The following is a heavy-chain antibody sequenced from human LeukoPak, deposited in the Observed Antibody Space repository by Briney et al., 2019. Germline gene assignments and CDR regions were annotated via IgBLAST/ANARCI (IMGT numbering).Heavy chain of an antibody. J-gene: IGHJ4*02. Sequence: ASVKVSCKASGYTFTGYYMHWVRRAPGQGLEWMGRINPNSGGTNYAQKFQGRVTMTRDTSISTAYMELSRLRSDDTAVYYCARYGSGSYSFNYWGQGTLVTVSS. V-gene: IGHV1-2*06. D-gene: IGHD3-10*01. CDR3: ARYGSGSYSFNY. CDR2: INPNSGGT. CDR1: GYTFTGYY.